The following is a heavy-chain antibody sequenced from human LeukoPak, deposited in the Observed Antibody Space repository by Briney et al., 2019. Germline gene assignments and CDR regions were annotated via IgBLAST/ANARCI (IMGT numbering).Heavy chain of an antibody. V-gene: IGHV1-69*05. D-gene: IGHD6-13*01. CDR3: ARACGQQLDGCCDY. CDR1: GGTFSSYA. CDR2: IIPIFGTA. J-gene: IGHJ4*02. Sequence: VASVKVSCKASGGTFSSYAISWVRQAPGQGLEWMGGIIPIFGTANYAQKFQGRVTITTDESTSTAYMELSSLRSEDTAVYYCARACGQQLDGCCDYWGQGTLVTVSS.